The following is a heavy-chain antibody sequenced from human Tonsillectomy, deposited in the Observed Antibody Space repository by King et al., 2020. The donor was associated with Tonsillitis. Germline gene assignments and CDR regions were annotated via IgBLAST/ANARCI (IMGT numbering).Heavy chain of an antibody. CDR2: ITGDSSTI. D-gene: IGHD3-3*01. J-gene: IGHJ4*02. Sequence: VQLVESGGALVQPGGSRRLSCAASAFAFSSYSMSWVRQAPGKGLEWVSYITGDSSTIYYADSVKGRFTISRDNAKNSLYLQMNSLRAEDTAVYYCARAEHYDFWSGYSAFDYWGQGTLVTVSS. V-gene: IGHV3-48*01. CDR1: AFAFSSYS. CDR3: ARAEHYDFWSGYSAFDY.